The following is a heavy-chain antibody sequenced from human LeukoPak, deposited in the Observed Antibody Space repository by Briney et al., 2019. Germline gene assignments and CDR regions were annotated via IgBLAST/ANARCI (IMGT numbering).Heavy chain of an antibody. CDR3: ARSTRRIVVIPAAIVTTRYYYGMDV. Sequence: SETLSLTCAVYGGSFSGYYWSWIRQPPGKGLEWIGEINHSGSTNYNPSLKSRVTISVDTSKNQFSLNLSSVTAADTAVYYCARSTRRIVVIPAAIVTTRYYYGMDVWGQGTTVTVSS. CDR1: GGSFSGYY. CDR2: INHSGST. D-gene: IGHD2-2*01. J-gene: IGHJ6*02. V-gene: IGHV4-34*01.